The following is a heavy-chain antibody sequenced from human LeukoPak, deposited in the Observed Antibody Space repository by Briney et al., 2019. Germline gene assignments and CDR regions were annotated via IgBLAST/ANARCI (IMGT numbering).Heavy chain of an antibody. Sequence: GGSLRLSCAASVFTFSNYAMRCIRQAPRKGLEWVSGISDSGDVTYYADSVKGRFTISRDNSKNTLYLQMNSLRAEDTAVYYCARGPYYYDSSCFGYWGQGTLVTVSS. J-gene: IGHJ4*02. CDR1: VFTFSNYA. CDR3: ARGPYYYDSSCFGY. D-gene: IGHD3-22*01. CDR2: ISDSGDVT. V-gene: IGHV3-23*01.